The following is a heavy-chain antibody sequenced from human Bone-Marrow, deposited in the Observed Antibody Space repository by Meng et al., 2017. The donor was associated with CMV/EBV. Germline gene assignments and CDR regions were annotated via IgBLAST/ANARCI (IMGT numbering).Heavy chain of an antibody. Sequence: GESLKISCAASGFTFSSYSMNWVRQPPGKGREWFSSISSSSSYIYYADSVKGRFTISRDNAKNSLYLQMNSLRAEDTAVYYCARGGLVERPAWAIVVVPAAIPDYDYWGQGTLVTVSS. V-gene: IGHV3-21*01. CDR3: ARGGLVERPAWAIVVVPAAIPDYDY. CDR2: ISSSSSYI. D-gene: IGHD2-2*02. J-gene: IGHJ4*02. CDR1: GFTFSSYS.